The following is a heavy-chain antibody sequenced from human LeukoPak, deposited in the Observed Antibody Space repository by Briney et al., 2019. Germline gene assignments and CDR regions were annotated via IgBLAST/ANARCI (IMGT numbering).Heavy chain of an antibody. CDR3: ARRVAGSGYRDY. D-gene: IGHD3-22*01. V-gene: IGHV4-39*01. CDR1: GGSISSSSHY. J-gene: IGHJ4*02. Sequence: PSETLSLTCTVSGGSISSSSHYWGWIRQPPGMGLEWIGNIYYTGNTNYNPSLKSRVTISVDTSKNQFSLKLSSVTAADTADYYCARRVAGSGYRDYWGQGILVTVSS. CDR2: IYYTGNT.